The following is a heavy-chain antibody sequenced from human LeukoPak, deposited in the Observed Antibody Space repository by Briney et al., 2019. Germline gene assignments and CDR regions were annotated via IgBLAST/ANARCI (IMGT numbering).Heavy chain of an antibody. D-gene: IGHD6-19*01. CDR2: VYYSGNT. CDR1: GASISSYY. J-gene: IGHJ4*01. CDR3: AEYSSGWCTDY. V-gene: IGHV4-59*01. Sequence: SETLSLTCTVSGASISSYYWSWIRQPPGKGLEWIGYVYYSGNTNYNPSLKSRVTMSIDTSKSQFSLSLSSVTAADTAVYYCAEYSSGWCTDYWGQGTLVTVSS.